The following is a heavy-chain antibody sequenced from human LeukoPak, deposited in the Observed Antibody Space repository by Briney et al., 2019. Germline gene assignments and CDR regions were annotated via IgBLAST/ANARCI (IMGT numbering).Heavy chain of an antibody. CDR3: ARVVGYCSGGSCYSRYYFDY. Sequence: GGSLRLSCAASGFTFSSYSMNWVRQAPGKGLEWVSYISSSSSYTNYADSVKGRFTISRDNAKNSLYLQMNSLRAEDTAVYYCARVVGYCSGGSCYSRYYFDYWGQGTLVTVSS. CDR1: GFTFSSYS. V-gene: IGHV3-21*05. D-gene: IGHD2-15*01. CDR2: ISSSSSYT. J-gene: IGHJ4*02.